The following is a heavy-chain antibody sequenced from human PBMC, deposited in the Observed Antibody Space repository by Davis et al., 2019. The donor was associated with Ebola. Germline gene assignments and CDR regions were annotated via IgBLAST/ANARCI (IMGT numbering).Heavy chain of an antibody. Sequence: GESLKISCAASGFTFSSYGMHWVRQTPGKGLEWVAVIDGDGNGRSYVDSVKGRFTVPRDNAKNSLFLQMNSLRAEDTAVYYCARDLLAGLDHDYWGLGTLVTVSS. V-gene: IGHV3-7*01. CDR3: ARDLLAGLDHDY. J-gene: IGHJ4*02. D-gene: IGHD6-19*01. CDR1: GFTFSSYG. CDR2: IDGDGNGR.